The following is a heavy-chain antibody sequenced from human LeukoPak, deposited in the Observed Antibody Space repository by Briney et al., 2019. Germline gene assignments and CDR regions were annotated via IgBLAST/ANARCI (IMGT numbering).Heavy chain of an antibody. CDR1: GFTFSSYA. J-gene: IGHJ2*01. CDR2: ISGSGGST. CDR3: AKDRTVGASYWYFDL. V-gene: IGHV3-23*01. D-gene: IGHD1-26*01. Sequence: PGGSLRLSCAVSGFTFSSYAMSWVRQAPGKGLEWVSAISGSGGSTYYADSVKGRFTISRDNSKNTLFLHMNTLRAEDTAIYYCAKDRTVGASYWYFDLWGRGTLVTVSS.